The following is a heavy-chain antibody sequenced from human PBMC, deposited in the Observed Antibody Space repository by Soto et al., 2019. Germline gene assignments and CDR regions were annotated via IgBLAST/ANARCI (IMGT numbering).Heavy chain of an antibody. J-gene: IGHJ5*02. CDR2: IYYSGST. Sequence: ETLSLTCTVSGGPISSSSYYWGWIRQPPGKGLEWIGSIYYSGSTYYNPSLKSRVTISVDTSKNQFSLKLSSVTAADTAVYYCATGVVINNWFDPWGQGTLVTVSS. D-gene: IGHD3-3*01. CDR3: ATGVVINNWFDP. CDR1: GGPISSSSYY. V-gene: IGHV4-39*01.